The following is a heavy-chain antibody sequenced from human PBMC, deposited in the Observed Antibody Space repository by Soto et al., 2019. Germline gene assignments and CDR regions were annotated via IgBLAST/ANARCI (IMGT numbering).Heavy chain of an antibody. V-gene: IGHV3-74*01. D-gene: IGHD2-2*01. J-gene: IGHJ4*02. CDR2: INENGRTT. Sequence: EVQLVESGGGLVQPGGSLRLSCEASGFTLSDFWMHWVRQIPGKGLMCVSRINENGRTTIYADSVKGRFTISRDNAKNTLYLEMVSLRVEDTAVYYCVRGSFEPGLDYWGQGTLLTVSS. CDR1: GFTLSDFW. CDR3: VRGSFEPGLDY.